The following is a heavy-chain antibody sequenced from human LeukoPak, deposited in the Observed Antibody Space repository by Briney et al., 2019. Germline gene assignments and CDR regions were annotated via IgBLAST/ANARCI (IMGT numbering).Heavy chain of an antibody. V-gene: IGHV1-18*01. Sequence: ASVKVSCKTSGYIFTIYGLSWVRQAPGQGLEWMGWISAYNGKTKYAQKLQGRVTMTTDTSTSTAYMELRSLRSDDTAVYYCASQVVYVDSAFDLWGRGTLVTVSS. CDR1: GYIFTIYG. CDR2: ISAYNGKT. J-gene: IGHJ2*01. CDR3: ASQVVYVDSAFDL. D-gene: IGHD4-17*01.